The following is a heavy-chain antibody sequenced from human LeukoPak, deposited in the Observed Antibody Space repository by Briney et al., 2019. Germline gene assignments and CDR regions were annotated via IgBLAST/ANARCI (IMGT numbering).Heavy chain of an antibody. J-gene: IGHJ4*02. V-gene: IGHV4-39*01. CDR1: GGSISSSSYY. Sequence: PSETLSLTCTVSGGSISSSSYYWGWLRQPPGKGLEWIGSIYYSGSTYYNPSLKSRATISVDPSKNHFALKLSSVTAADTAVYYCARHVTGGDFDYWGQGTLVTVSS. CDR2: IYYSGST. CDR3: ARHVTGGDFDY. D-gene: IGHD3-10*01.